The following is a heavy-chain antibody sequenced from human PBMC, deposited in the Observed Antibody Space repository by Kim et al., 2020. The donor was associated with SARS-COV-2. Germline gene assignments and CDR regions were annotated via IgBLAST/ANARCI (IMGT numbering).Heavy chain of an antibody. CDR1: GFTFDDYA. J-gene: IGHJ3*02. Sequence: GGSLRLSCAASGFTFDDYAMHWVRQAPGKGLEWVSGISWNSGSIGYADSVKGRFTISRDNAKNSLYLQMNSLRAEDTALYYCAKDIGGGSLLDAFDIWGQGTMVTVSS. V-gene: IGHV3-9*01. D-gene: IGHD2-15*01. CDR3: AKDIGGGSLLDAFDI. CDR2: ISWNSGSI.